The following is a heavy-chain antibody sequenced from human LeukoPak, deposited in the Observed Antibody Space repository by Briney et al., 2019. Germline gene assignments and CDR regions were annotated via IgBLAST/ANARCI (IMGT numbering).Heavy chain of an antibody. CDR2: VNTGGTNT. V-gene: IGHV3-74*01. CDR1: GFTFSSYW. J-gene: IGHJ3*02. D-gene: IGHD2-15*01. Sequence: GGSLRLSCAASGFTFSSYWMHWVRQAPGKGLVWVARVNTGGTNTVYADSVKGRFTISRDNAKNSLDLQMNSLRAEDTAVYYCARVRSEGSSRYDAFDIWGQGTVVTVSS. CDR3: ARVRSEGSSRYDAFDI.